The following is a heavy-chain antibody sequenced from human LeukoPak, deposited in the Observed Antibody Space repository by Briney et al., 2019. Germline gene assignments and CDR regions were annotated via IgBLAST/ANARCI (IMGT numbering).Heavy chain of an antibody. J-gene: IGHJ4*02. CDR3: ARGWELKRGYFDY. CDR2: IYYSGST. Sequence: LETLSLTCTVSGGSISSYYWSWTRQPPGKGLEWIGYIYYSGSTNYNPSLKSRVTISVDTSKNQFSLKLSSVTAADTAVYYCARGWELKRGYFDYWGQGTLVTVSS. V-gene: IGHV4-59*01. D-gene: IGHD1-26*01. CDR1: GGSISSYY.